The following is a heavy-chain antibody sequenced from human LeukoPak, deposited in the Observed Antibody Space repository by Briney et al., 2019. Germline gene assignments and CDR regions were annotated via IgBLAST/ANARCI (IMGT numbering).Heavy chain of an antibody. Sequence: QAGGSLRLSCAASGFTFSDHYMDWVRQAPGKGLEWVSAISGSGGSTYYADSVKGRFTISRDNSKNTLYLQMNSLRAEDTAVYYCASQLGDASDIWGQGTMVTVSS. V-gene: IGHV3-23*01. CDR3: ASQLGDASDI. CDR2: ISGSGGST. CDR1: GFTFSDHY. D-gene: IGHD6-13*01. J-gene: IGHJ3*02.